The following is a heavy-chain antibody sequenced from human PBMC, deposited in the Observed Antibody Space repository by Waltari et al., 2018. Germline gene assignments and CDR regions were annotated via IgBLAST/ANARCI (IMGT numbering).Heavy chain of an antibody. CDR3: ARVYSSSWYSSFDP. J-gene: IGHJ5*02. V-gene: IGHV4-31*03. CDR2: IYYSGST. Sequence: QVQLQESGPGLVKPSQPLSLPCTVPGGSISSGCYYWCWLRQHPGKGLEWIGYIYYSGSTYYNPSLKSRVTISVDTSKNQFSLKLSSVTAADTAVYYCARVYSSSWYSSFDPWGQGTLVTVSS. CDR1: GGSISSGCYY. D-gene: IGHD6-13*01.